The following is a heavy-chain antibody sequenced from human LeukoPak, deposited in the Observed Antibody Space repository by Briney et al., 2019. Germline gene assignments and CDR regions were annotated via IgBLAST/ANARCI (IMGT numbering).Heavy chain of an antibody. CDR1: GVSISSYY. CDR3: ARGTYYYDSSGYDDAFDI. V-gene: IGHV4-4*07. J-gene: IGHJ3*02. D-gene: IGHD3-22*01. Sequence: SETLSLTCTVSGVSISSYYWSWIRQPAGKGLEWIGRIYTSGSTNYNPSLKSRVTMSVDTSKNQFSLKLSSVTAADTAVYYCARGTYYYDSSGYDDAFDIWGQGTMVTVSS. CDR2: IYTSGST.